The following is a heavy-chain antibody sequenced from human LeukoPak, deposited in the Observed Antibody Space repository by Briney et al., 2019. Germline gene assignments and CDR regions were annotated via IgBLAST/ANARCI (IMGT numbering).Heavy chain of an antibody. CDR2: IRYDGSKT. Sequence: GGSLRLSCEASGFTFRFYGMHWVRQAPGKGLEWVAFIRYDGSKTYYADSVKGRFSISRDNSKMYLQMNRLRSEDTAVYYCARYYSGWYYFDYWGQGTLVTVSS. CDR1: GFTFRFYG. J-gene: IGHJ4*02. D-gene: IGHD6-19*01. CDR3: ARYYSGWYYFDY. V-gene: IGHV3-30*02.